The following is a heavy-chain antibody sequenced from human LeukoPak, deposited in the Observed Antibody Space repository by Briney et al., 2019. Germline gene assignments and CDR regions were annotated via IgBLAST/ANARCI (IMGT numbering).Heavy chain of an antibody. CDR3: ARYEGYYDSSGYDAFDI. CDR1: EFTFSDYS. V-gene: IGHV3-21*01. J-gene: IGHJ3*02. CDR2: ISSSSRYT. D-gene: IGHD3-22*01. Sequence: GGSLRLSCAASEFTFSDYSMNWVRQAPGKGLEWVASISSSSRYTYYADSVKGRFTISRDNAKNSLYLQMNSLRAEDTAVYYCARYEGYYDSSGYDAFDIWGQGTMVTVSS.